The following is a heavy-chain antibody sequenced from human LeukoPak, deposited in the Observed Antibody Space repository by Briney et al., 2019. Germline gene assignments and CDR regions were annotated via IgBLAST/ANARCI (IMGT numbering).Heavy chain of an antibody. J-gene: IGHJ4*02. CDR2: ISYDGSNK. CDR1: GFTFSSYG. V-gene: IGHV3-30*18. D-gene: IGHD5-18*01. Sequence: GRSLRLSCAASGFTFSSYGTHWVRQAPGKGLEWVAVISYDGSNKYYADSVKGRFTISRDNSKNTLYLQMNSLRAEDTAVYYCAKERVQLWNTYYFDYWGQGTLVTVSS. CDR3: AKERVQLWNTYYFDY.